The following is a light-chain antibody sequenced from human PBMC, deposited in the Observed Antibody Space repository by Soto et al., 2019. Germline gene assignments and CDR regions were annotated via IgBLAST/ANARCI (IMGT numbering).Light chain of an antibody. Sequence: EIVMTQSPATLSVSPGERAALSCRASQSVSGNLAWYQQKPGQAPRLLIYGASNRATGIPARFSGSGSGTEFTLTISRLQSEDFAIYYCQQYNNWPPWTFGQGTKVEI. CDR3: QQYNNWPPWT. CDR2: GAS. CDR1: QSVSGN. V-gene: IGKV3D-15*01. J-gene: IGKJ1*01.